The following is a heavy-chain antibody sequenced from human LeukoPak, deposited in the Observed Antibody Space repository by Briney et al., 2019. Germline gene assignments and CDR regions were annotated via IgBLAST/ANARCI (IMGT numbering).Heavy chain of an antibody. V-gene: IGHV1-69*04. Sequence: SVKVSCKASGGTFSSYAISWVRQAPGQGLEWMGRIIPILGITNYAQNFQGRVTITADKSTSTAYMELSSLRSEDTAVYYCASSMTTVTPRFFFDYWAREPWSPSPQ. J-gene: IGHJ4*02. CDR3: ASSMTTVTPRFFFDY. CDR2: IIPILGIT. CDR1: GGTFSSYA. D-gene: IGHD4-17*01.